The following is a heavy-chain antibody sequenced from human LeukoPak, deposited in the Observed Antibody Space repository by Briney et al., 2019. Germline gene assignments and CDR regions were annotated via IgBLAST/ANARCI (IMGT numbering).Heavy chain of an antibody. D-gene: IGHD3-9*01. CDR3: ARDPHYDILTGFNI. J-gene: IGHJ3*02. Sequence: ASVKVSCKASGYTFTNYVINWVRQAPGQGLEWMGWINPNTGSPTYAQGFTGRFVFSLDTSVSTAYLQISSLKAEDTAVYYCARDPHYDILTGFNIWGQGTMVTVSS. CDR2: INPNTGSP. CDR1: GYTFTNYV. V-gene: IGHV7-4-1*02.